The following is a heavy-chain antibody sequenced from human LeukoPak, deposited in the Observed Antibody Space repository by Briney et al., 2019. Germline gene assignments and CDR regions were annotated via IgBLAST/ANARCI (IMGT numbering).Heavy chain of an antibody. CDR1: GFIFSDYY. D-gene: IGHD2-2*01. CDR3: ARCGCSSTSCYVTSHGMDV. V-gene: IGHV3-11*01. Sequence: GGSLRLSCAASGFIFSDYYMSWIRQAPGKGLEWVSYISSSVSTIYYADSVKGRFTISRDNAKKSLYLQMNSLRAEDTAVYYCARCGCSSTSCYVTSHGMDVWGQGTTVTVSS. J-gene: IGHJ6*02. CDR2: ISSSVSTI.